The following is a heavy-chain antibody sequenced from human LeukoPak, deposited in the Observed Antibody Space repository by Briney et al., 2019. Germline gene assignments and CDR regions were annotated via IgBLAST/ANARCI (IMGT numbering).Heavy chain of an antibody. CDR2: INSDGSST. J-gene: IGHJ4*02. V-gene: IGHV3-74*01. CDR3: ARVPLGYGRMGYFDY. D-gene: IGHD5-18*01. CDR1: GFTFSSYW. Sequence: GGSLRLSCAASGFTFSSYWMHWVRQAPGKGLVWVSRINSDGSSTSYADSVKGRFTISRDNAKNTLYLQMNSLRAEDTAVYYCARVPLGYGRMGYFDYWGQGTLVTVSS.